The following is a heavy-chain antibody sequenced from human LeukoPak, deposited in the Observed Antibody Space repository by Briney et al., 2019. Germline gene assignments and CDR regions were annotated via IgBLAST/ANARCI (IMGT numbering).Heavy chain of an antibody. V-gene: IGHV3-30-3*02. D-gene: IGHD2-15*01. CDR3: AKQLGYCSDGSCYFPY. CDR1: GFTFSSYA. J-gene: IGHJ4*02. CDR2: ISYDGSNK. Sequence: GGSLRLSCAASGFTFSSYAMHWVRQAPGKGLEWVAVISYDGSNKYYADSVKGRFTISRDNSKNTLYLQMNSLRGDDTAVYYCAKQLGYCSDGSCYFPYWGQGTLVTVSS.